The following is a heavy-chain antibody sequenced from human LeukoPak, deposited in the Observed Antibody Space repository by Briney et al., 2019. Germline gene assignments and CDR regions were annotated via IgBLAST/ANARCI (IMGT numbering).Heavy chain of an antibody. CDR2: ISSSSSYI. J-gene: IGHJ3*02. V-gene: IGHV3-21*01. Sequence: GGSLRLSSAASGFTFSSYSMNWVRQAPGKGLEWVSSISSSSSYIYYADSEKGRFTISRDNAKNSLYLQMNSLRAEDTAVYYCARVQISGYDYDAFDIWGQGTMVTVSS. CDR1: GFTFSSYS. CDR3: ARVQISGYDYDAFDI. D-gene: IGHD5-12*01.